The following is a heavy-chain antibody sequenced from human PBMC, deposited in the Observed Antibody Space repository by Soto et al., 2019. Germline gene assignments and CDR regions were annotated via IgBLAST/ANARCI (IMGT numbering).Heavy chain of an antibody. V-gene: IGHV4-59*01. CDR2: IYYRGST. D-gene: IGHD6-19*01. CDR3: AREAVAGLDY. Sequence: SETLSLTCTVSGGSISSYYWSWIRQPPGKGREWIGYIYYRGSTNYNPDLKSRVTISVDTSKNQFSLKLSSVTAADTAVYYCAREAVAGLDYWGQGTLVTVSS. J-gene: IGHJ4*02. CDR1: GGSISSYY.